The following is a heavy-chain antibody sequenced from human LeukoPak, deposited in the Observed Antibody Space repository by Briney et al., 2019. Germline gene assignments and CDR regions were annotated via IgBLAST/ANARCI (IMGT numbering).Heavy chain of an antibody. CDR1: RFTFSNYW. Sequence: GGSLRLSCAASRFTFSNYWMSWVRQAPGKGLEWVAKMKKDGSEKDYVDSVKGRFTISKANAKNSLYVQMNSLRAGATAVYFFARVSDYYGMDVWGQGTTVTVSS. V-gene: IGHV3-7*04. D-gene: IGHD3-10*01. J-gene: IGHJ6*02. CDR3: ARVSDYYGMDV. CDR2: MKKDGSEK.